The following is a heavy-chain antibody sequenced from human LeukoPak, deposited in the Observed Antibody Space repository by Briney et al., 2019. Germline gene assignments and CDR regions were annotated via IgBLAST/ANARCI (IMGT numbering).Heavy chain of an antibody. Sequence: GESLKISCKGSGYSFTGYWIGWVRQMPGKGLEWMGIIYPGDSDTRYSPSLQGQVTISADKSISTAYLQWSSLKASDTAMYYCARMMCGGDCYSRGAFDIWGQGTMVTVSS. V-gene: IGHV5-51*01. CDR2: IYPGDSDT. J-gene: IGHJ3*02. CDR1: GYSFTGYW. D-gene: IGHD2-21*02. CDR3: ARMMCGGDCYSRGAFDI.